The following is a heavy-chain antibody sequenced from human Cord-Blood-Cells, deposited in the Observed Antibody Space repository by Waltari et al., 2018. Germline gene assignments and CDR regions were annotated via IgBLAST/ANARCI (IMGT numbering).Heavy chain of an antibody. CDR2: IYYSGST. J-gene: IGHJ5*02. D-gene: IGHD2-2*01. Sequence: QVQLQESGPGLVKPSQTLSLTCTVSGGSISSGGYYWSWIRQPPGKGLEWIGYIYYSGSTYYNPSLKSRVTISVDTSKNQFSLKLSSVTAADTAVYYCARGYCSSTSCPYNWFDPWGQGTLVTVSS. CDR3: ARGYCSSTSCPYNWFDP. CDR1: GGSISSGGYY. V-gene: IGHV4-31*03.